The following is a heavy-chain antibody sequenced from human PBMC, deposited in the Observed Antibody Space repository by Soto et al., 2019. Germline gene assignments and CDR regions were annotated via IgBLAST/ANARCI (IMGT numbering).Heavy chain of an antibody. CDR1: GFTVNSHA. CDR2: ISGSGDGT. J-gene: IGHJ6*02. D-gene: IGHD2-8*01. V-gene: IGHV3-23*01. CDR3: TKSRRGILMVYGFGGMDV. Sequence: PGGSLRLSCAASGFTVNSHAMSWVRQAPGKGLEWVASISGSGDGTYYGDSVKGRFTISRDSSSSTLYLQMNNLRGEDTAVYFCTKSRRGILMVYGFGGMDVWAQRTTVTVSS.